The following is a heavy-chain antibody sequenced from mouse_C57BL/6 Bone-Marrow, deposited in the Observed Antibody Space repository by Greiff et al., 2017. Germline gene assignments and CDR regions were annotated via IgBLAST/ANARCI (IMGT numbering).Heavy chain of an antibody. CDR3: ASSVDYGRSYVFDY. CDR2: ISNLAYSI. Sequence: EVKLVESGGGLVQPGGSLKLSCAASGFTFSDYGMAWVRQAPRKGPEWVAFISNLAYSIYYADTVTGRFTISRENAKNTLYLEMSSLSSEDTVMYYCASSVDYGRSYVFDYWGQGTTLTVSS. CDR1: GFTFSDYG. V-gene: IGHV5-15*01. D-gene: IGHD1-1*01. J-gene: IGHJ2*01.